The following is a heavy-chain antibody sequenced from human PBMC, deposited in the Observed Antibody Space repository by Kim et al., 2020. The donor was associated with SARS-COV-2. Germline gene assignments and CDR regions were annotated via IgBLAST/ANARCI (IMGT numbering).Heavy chain of an antibody. J-gene: IGHJ5*02. V-gene: IGHV4-59*01. CDR3: ARDRLGYCSSTSCRNWFDP. D-gene: IGHD2-2*01. CDR2: IYYSGST. CDR1: GGSISSYY. Sequence: SETLSLTCTVSGGSISSYYWSWIRQPPGKGLEWIGYIYYSGSTNYNPSLKSRVTISVDTSKNQFSLKLSSVTAADTAVYYCARDRLGYCSSTSCRNWFDPWGQGTLVTVSS.